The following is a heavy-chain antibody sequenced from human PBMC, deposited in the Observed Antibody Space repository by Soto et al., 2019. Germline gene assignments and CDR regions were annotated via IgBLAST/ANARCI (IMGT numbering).Heavy chain of an antibody. CDR1: GYSFTNYC. J-gene: IGHJ4*02. CDR3: AKTGGTSLYGIVY. CDR2: IYPGDSDT. Sequence: GDSLKISCNGSGYSFTNYCIGLVLQMSGKGLEWMGIIYPGDSDTRYSPSFQGQVTISVDKSISTAYLQWSSLKASDTAMYYCAKTGGTSLYGIVYWGQGTQVTVSS. D-gene: IGHD2-2*01. V-gene: IGHV5-51*01.